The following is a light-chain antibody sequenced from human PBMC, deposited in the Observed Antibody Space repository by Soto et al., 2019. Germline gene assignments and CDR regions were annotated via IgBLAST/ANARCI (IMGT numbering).Light chain of an antibody. CDR2: AAS. CDR3: QQDFSKLLYT. J-gene: IGKJ2*01. Sequence: DIQMTQSPSSLSASVGDRVTITCRASQSISSYLNWYQQKPGKAPKLLIYAASSLQSGVPSRFSGNGTWKDFTLTIRNLQPENFSTYFCQQDFSKLLYTFGQGTKLEIK. CDR1: QSISSY. V-gene: IGKV1-39*01.